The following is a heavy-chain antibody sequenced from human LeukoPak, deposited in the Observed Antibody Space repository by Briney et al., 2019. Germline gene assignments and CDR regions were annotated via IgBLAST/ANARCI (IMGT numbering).Heavy chain of an antibody. CDR1: GYTFAGYY. D-gene: IGHD4-17*01. CDR3: VRDQITVTTPFFDY. CDR2: MNSNSGGT. Sequence: ASVTVSCKASGYTFAGYYIHWVRQAPGQGLEWMAWMNSNSGGTRSTQKFQGRVIMTRDSSISTAYLELNRLTSDDTAVYYCVRDQITVTTPFFDYWGQGTLVTVSS. J-gene: IGHJ4*02. V-gene: IGHV1-2*02.